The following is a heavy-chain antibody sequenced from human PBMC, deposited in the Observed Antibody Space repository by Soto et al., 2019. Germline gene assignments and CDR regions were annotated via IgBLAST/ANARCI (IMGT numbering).Heavy chain of an antibody. CDR3: ARTDRDFYGRDV. V-gene: IGHV3-13*05. Sequence: EVQLVESGGGLVQPGGSLRLSCEASGFTFRNYDMHWVRQGTGKGLEWVSGISAAGDPDYADSVEGRFTISRENAQNSFSLQTNSLRVGDTAVYYCARTDRDFYGRDVWGQGTTVIVSS. CDR1: GFTFRNYD. J-gene: IGHJ6*02. CDR2: ISAAGDP.